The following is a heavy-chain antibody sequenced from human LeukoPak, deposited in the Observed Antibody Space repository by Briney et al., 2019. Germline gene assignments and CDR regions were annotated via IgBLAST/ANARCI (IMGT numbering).Heavy chain of an antibody. CDR2: INHSGST. J-gene: IGHJ3*02. D-gene: IGHD3-22*01. CDR3: ARVALRLTYYYDSSGYPDAFDI. Sequence: PSETLSLTCAVYGGSFSGYYWSWIRQPPGKGLEWIGEINHSGSTNYNPSLKSRVTISVDTSKNQFSLKLSSVTAADTAVYYCARVALRLTYYYDSSGYPDAFDIWGQGTMVTVSS. V-gene: IGHV4-34*01. CDR1: GGSFSGYY.